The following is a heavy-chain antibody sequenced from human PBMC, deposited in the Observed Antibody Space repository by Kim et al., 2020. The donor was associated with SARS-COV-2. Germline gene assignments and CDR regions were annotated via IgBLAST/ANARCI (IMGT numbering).Heavy chain of an antibody. D-gene: IGHD4-17*01. CDR2: ISGSGSTF. V-gene: IGHV3-21*01. CDR1: GFTFSTYS. J-gene: IGHJ4*02. Sequence: GGSLRLSCAASGFTFSTYSMNWVRQAPGKGLEWVSFISGSGSTFSYADSVKGRFTISRDNAKNSLYLQMNSLRAEDTAVYYCARIPTVNTQEDYRGQGTLVTVPS. CDR3: ARIPTVNTQEDY.